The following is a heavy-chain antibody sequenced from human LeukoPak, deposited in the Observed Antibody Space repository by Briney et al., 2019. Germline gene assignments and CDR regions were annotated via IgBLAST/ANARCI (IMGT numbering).Heavy chain of an antibody. CDR2: INHSGST. CDR3: ARKQAAVYDFWGGHYYYYGMDV. V-gene: IGHV4-34*01. CDR1: GGSFSGYY. Sequence: SETLSLTCAVYGGSFSGYYWSWIRQPPGKGLEWIGEINHSGSTNYNPSLKSRVTISVDTSKNQFSLKLSSVTAADTAVYYCARKQAAVYDFWGGHYYYYGMDVWGQGTTVTVSS. D-gene: IGHD3-3*01. J-gene: IGHJ6*02.